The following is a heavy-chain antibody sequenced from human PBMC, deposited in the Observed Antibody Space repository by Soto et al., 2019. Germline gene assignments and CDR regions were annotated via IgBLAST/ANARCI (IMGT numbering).Heavy chain of an antibody. CDR3: AKVSAVGYYYYGMDV. CDR2: ISWDGGRT. D-gene: IGHD3-10*01. CDR1: GFTFDDYT. V-gene: IGHV3-43*01. J-gene: IGHJ6*02. Sequence: GGSLRLSCAASGFTFDDYTMHWVRQAPGKGLEWVSLISWDGGRTYYADSVKGRFTISRDNSKNSLYLQMNSLRTEDTALYYCAKVSAVGYYYYGMDVWGQGTTATVSS.